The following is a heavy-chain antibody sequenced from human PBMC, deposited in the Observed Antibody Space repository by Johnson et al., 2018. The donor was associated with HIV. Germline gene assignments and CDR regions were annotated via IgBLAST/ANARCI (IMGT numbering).Heavy chain of an antibody. CDR2: VSLNADTI. CDR1: GFNLDDYG. Sequence: VQLVESGGTVVRPGGSLRLSCAASGFNLDDYGMSWVRQAPGKGLEWVGGVSLNADTISYAGTVKGRFTISRDTAKKSLYLQMNSVRVEDTALYYCAREGGGSNEDDAFDIWGQGTMVTVSS. V-gene: IGHV3-20*04. CDR3: AREGGGSNEDDAFDI. J-gene: IGHJ3*02. D-gene: IGHD1-26*01.